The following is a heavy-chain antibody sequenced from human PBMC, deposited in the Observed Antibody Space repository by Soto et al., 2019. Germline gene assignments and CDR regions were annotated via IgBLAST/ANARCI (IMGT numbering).Heavy chain of an antibody. CDR2: ISGSGGST. V-gene: IGHV3-23*01. J-gene: IGHJ5*02. Sequence: GGSLRLSCAASGFTFSSYAMSWVRQAPGKGLEWVSAISGSGGSTYYADSVKGRFTISRDNSKNTLYLQMNSLRAEDTAVYYCAKDRGIAVAGGWFDPWGQGTLVTVSS. CDR1: GFTFSSYA. D-gene: IGHD6-19*01. CDR3: AKDRGIAVAGGWFDP.